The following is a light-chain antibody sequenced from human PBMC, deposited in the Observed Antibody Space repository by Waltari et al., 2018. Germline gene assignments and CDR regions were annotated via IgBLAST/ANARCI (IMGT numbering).Light chain of an antibody. CDR1: SSDVGRYNY. CDR3: SSYTSSSTWV. Sequence: QSALTQPASVSGSPGQSITISSTGTSSDVGRYNYVSWYQQHPGKAPKLMIYDVSKRPSGVSNRFSGSKSGNTASLTISGLQAEDEADYYCSSYTSSSTWVFGGGTKLTVL. J-gene: IGLJ3*02. CDR2: DVS. V-gene: IGLV2-14*01.